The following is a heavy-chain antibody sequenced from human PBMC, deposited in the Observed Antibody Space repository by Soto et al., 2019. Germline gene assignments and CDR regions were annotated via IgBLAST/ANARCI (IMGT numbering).Heavy chain of an antibody. CDR3: ARDLYGDCVAFDP. D-gene: IGHD4-17*01. CDR1: GYTFTSYA. J-gene: IGHJ5*02. CDR2: INAGNGNT. V-gene: IGHV1-3*01. Sequence: QVQLVQSGAEVKKPGASVKVSCKASGYTFTSYAMHWVRQAPGQRLEWMGWINAGNGNTKYSQKFQGRVTITRDTSASTAYMELSSLRSEDTAVYYFARDLYGDCVAFDPWGQGTLVTVSS.